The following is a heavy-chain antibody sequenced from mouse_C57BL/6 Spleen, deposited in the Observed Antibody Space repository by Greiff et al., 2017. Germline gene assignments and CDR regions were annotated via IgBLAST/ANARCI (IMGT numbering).Heavy chain of an antibody. D-gene: IGHD1-1*01. CDR2: IWRGGST. CDR3: AKNDYGSSEGFAY. CDR1: GFSLTSYG. Sequence: QVQLKESGPGLVQPSQSLSITCTVSGFSLTSYGVHWVRQSPGKGLEWLGVIWRGGSTDYNAAFMSRLSITKDNSKSKVFFKISSLQADDTAIYYCAKNDYGSSEGFAYWGQGTLVTVSA. J-gene: IGHJ3*01. V-gene: IGHV2-5*01.